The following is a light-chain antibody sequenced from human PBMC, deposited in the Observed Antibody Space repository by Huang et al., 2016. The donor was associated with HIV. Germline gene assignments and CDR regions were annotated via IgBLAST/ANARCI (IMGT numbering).Light chain of an antibody. Sequence: DIQMTQSPSFLSASVGDRVTITCRASQGITNSLAWYQEKPGKAPMLLVSAASRLESWVPSRFSGSGSGTEYSLTISGVQPEDFATYYCQQYYGTPTFGQGTKVEIK. J-gene: IGKJ1*01. V-gene: IGKV1-NL1*01. CDR3: QQYYGTPT. CDR2: AAS. CDR1: QGITNS.